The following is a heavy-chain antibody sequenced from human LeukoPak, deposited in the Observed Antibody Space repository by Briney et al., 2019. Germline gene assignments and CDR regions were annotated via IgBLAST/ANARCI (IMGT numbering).Heavy chain of an antibody. CDR2: IIPIFGTA. CDR1: GGTFSSYA. Sequence: ASVKVSCKASGGTFSSYAISWVRQAPGQGLEWVGGIIPIFGTANYAQKFQGRVTITTDESTSTAYLELSSLRSEDTAVYYCAINSAGTFDYWGQGTLVTVSP. J-gene: IGHJ4*02. V-gene: IGHV1-69*05. D-gene: IGHD2-21*01. CDR3: AINSAGTFDY.